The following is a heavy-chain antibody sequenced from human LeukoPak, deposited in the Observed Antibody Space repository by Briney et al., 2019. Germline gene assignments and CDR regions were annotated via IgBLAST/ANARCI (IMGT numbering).Heavy chain of an antibody. CDR2: IYYTGSS. CDR3: ARVPFIAAAGYYFDY. D-gene: IGHD6-13*01. Sequence: SETLSLTCNVSGASISNYYWTWIRQPPGKGLEWIGYIYYTGSSSYNPSLRSRVTISIDTSKNQFSLKLSSVTAADTAVYYCARVPFIAAAGYYFDYWGQGTLVTVSS. V-gene: IGHV4-59*12. CDR1: GASISNYY. J-gene: IGHJ4*02.